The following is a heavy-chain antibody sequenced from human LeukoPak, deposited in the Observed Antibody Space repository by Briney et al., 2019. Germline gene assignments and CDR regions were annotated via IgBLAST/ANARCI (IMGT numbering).Heavy chain of an antibody. J-gene: IGHJ6*04. Sequence: RGSLRLSCAASGFTFSSYSMNWVRQAPGKGLEWVSSISSSSSYIYYADSVKGRFTISRDNAKNSLYLQMNSLRAEDTAVYYCARWAITMVRDPPRSYGMDVWGKGTTVTVSS. D-gene: IGHD3-10*01. CDR3: ARWAITMVRDPPRSYGMDV. V-gene: IGHV3-21*01. CDR2: ISSSSSYI. CDR1: GFTFSSYS.